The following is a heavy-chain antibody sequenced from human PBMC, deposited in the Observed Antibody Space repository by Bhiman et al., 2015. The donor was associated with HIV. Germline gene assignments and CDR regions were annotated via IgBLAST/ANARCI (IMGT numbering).Heavy chain of an antibody. CDR2: ISSSSSYI. CDR1: GFTFSIYS. CDR3: ASVGSRPFAPYLDQYYFDY. D-gene: IGHD3-10*01. V-gene: IGHV3-21*04. J-gene: IGHJ4*02. Sequence: EVQLVESGGGLVKPGGSLRLSCAASGFTFSIYSMNWVRQAPGKGLEWVSSISSSSSYIYYADSVKGRFTISRDNAKNSLYLQVNSLRAEDTALYYCASVGSRPFAPYLDQYYFDYWGQGTLVTVSS.